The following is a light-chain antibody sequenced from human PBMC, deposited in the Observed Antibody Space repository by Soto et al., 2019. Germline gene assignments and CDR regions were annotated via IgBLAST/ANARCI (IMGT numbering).Light chain of an antibody. CDR2: EGS. CDR1: SSDVGSYNL. Sequence: QSALTQPASVSGSPGQSITISCAGTSSDVGSYNLVSWYQHHPGKAPKLMIYEGSKRPSGVSNRFSGSKSGNTASLTISGLQAEDEADYFCCSYAGSNTFVLGTGTKV. V-gene: IGLV2-23*01. J-gene: IGLJ1*01. CDR3: CSYAGSNTFV.